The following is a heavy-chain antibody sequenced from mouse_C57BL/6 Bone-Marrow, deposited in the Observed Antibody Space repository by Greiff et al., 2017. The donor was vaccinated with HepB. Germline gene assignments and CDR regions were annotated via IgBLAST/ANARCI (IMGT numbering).Heavy chain of an antibody. CDR2: IWSGGST. CDR1: GFSLTSYG. Sequence: VKLVESGPGLVQPSQSLSITCTVSGFSLTSYGVHWVRQSPGKGLEWLGVIWSGGSTDYNAAFISRLSISKDNSKSQVFFKMNSLQADDTAIYYCARTRYYGSSFYYAMDYWGQGTSVTVSS. D-gene: IGHD1-1*01. V-gene: IGHV2-2*01. J-gene: IGHJ4*01. CDR3: ARTRYYGSSFYYAMDY.